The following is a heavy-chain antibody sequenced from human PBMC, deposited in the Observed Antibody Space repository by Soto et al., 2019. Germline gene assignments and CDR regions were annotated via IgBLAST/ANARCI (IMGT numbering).Heavy chain of an antibody. CDR1: GYTFTSYG. CDR3: ASGQQQLVRDTYSRGWYRSYYYYGMDV. Sequence: ASVKVSCKASGYTFTSYGISWVRQAPGQGLEWMGWISAYNGNTNYAQKLQGRVTMTTDTSTSTAYMELRSLRSDDTAVYYCASGQQQLVRDTYSRGWYRSYYYYGMDVWGQGTTVTVSS. CDR2: ISAYNGNT. D-gene: IGHD6-19*01. V-gene: IGHV1-18*01. J-gene: IGHJ6*02.